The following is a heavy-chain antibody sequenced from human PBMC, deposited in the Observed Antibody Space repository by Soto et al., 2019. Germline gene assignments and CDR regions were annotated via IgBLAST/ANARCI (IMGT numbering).Heavy chain of an antibody. J-gene: IGHJ4*02. CDR1: GDSVSSNSAA. CDR2: TYYRSKWYN. Sequence: SQTLSLTCAISGDSVSSNSAAWNWIRQSPSRGLEWLGRTYYRSKWYNDYAVSVKSRITINPDTSKNQFSLQLNSVTPEDTAMYYCAREPTLKGIAAAGTGHPSGAGSYYFDYWGQGTLVTVSS. CDR3: AREPTLKGIAAAGTGHPSGAGSYYFDY. D-gene: IGHD6-13*01. V-gene: IGHV6-1*01.